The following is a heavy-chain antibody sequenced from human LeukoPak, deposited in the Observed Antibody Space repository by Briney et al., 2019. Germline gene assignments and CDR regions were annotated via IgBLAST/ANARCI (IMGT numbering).Heavy chain of an antibody. CDR1: GFTVSSNY. CDR3: ARDRRITIFGVVRDAFDI. D-gene: IGHD3-3*01. Sequence: GGSLRLSCAASGFTVSSNYMSWVRQAPGKGLEWVANIKQDGSEKYYVDSVKGRFTISRDNAKNSLYLQMNSLRAEDTAVYYCARDRRITIFGVVRDAFDIWGQGTMVTVSS. V-gene: IGHV3-7*01. CDR2: IKQDGSEK. J-gene: IGHJ3*02.